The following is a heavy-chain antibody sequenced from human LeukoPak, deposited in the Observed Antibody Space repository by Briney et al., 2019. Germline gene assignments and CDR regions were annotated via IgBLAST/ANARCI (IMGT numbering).Heavy chain of an antibody. CDR1: GFTFSSYG. CDR2: ISYDGKNM. V-gene: IGHV3-30*03. J-gene: IGHJ4*02. D-gene: IGHD3-9*01. Sequence: GGSLRLSCAASGFTFSSYGMHWVRQAPGKGLGWVAVISYDGKNMYYADSVKGRFTISRDNSQNTLYLQMNSLRVEDTGVYYCASYDILTGYHSPFDYWGQGSLVTVSS. CDR3: ASYDILTGYHSPFDY.